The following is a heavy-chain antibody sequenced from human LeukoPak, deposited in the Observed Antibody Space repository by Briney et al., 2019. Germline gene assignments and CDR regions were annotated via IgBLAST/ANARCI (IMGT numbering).Heavy chain of an antibody. D-gene: IGHD3-22*01. CDR2: ISAYNGNT. CDR1: GYTFTSYG. J-gene: IGHJ4*02. Sequence: ASVKVSCKASGYTFTSYGISWVRQAPGQGLEWMGWISAYNGNTNYAQKLQGRVTMTTDTSTSTAYMELRSLRSDDTAVYYCARDRLGDSSGYVPPVFDYWGQGTLVTVSS. CDR3: ARDRLGDSSGYVPPVFDY. V-gene: IGHV1-18*01.